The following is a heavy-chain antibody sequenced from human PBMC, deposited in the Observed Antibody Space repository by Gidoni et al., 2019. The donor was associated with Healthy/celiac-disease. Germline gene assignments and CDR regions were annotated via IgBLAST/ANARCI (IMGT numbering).Heavy chain of an antibody. CDR1: GFTFSSYA. Sequence: QVQLVESGGGVVQPGRSLRLSCAASGFTFSSYAMHWVRQAPGKGLEWVAVISYDGSNKYYADSVKGRFPISRDNSKNTLYLQMNSLRAEDTAVYYCAKGAYFTLSTSDTDWFDPWGQGTLVTVSS. J-gene: IGHJ5*02. V-gene: IGHV3-30*18. CDR2: ISYDGSNK. D-gene: IGHD2-2*01. CDR3: AKGAYFTLSTSDTDWFDP.